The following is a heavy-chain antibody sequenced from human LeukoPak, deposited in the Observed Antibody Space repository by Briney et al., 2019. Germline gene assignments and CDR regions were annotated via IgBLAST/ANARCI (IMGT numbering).Heavy chain of an antibody. CDR2: TYYSGST. CDR1: GGSISSSSYY. J-gene: IGHJ4*02. D-gene: IGHD3-22*01. CDR3: ARHGWGGYYYDSSGYYPYYFDY. V-gene: IGHV4-39*01. Sequence: SETLSLTCTVSGGSISSSSYYWGWIRQPPGKGLEWIGSTYYSGSTYYNPSLKSRVTISVDTSKNQFSLKLSSVTAADTAVYYCARHGWGGYYYDSSGYYPYYFDYWGQGTLVTVSS.